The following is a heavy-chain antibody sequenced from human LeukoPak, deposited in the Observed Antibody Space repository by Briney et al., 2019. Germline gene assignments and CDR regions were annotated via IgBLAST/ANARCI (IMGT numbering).Heavy chain of an antibody. CDR1: GFTFSNAW. D-gene: IGHD6-19*01. Sequence: GGSLRLSCAASGFTFSNAWMSWVRQAPGKGLEWVSSISSSSSYIYYADSVKGRFTISRDNAKNSLYLQMNSLGAEDTAVYYCARDGEIGIAVAGDYWGQGTLVTVSS. CDR3: ARDGEIGIAVAGDY. V-gene: IGHV3-21*01. J-gene: IGHJ4*02. CDR2: ISSSSSYI.